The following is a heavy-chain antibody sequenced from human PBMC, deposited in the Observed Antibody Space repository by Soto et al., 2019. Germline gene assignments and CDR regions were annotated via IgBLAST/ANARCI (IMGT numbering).Heavy chain of an antibody. CDR1: GFTVSTNS. J-gene: IGHJ4*02. D-gene: IGHD3-22*01. V-gene: IGHV3-53*01. CDR2: IYSGGRT. CDR3: AKEADISGYHPDY. Sequence: GSLRLSCAASGFTVSTNSMSWVRQAPGKGLEWVSVIYSGGRTFYADSVEGRFTISRDNSKNTLYLQMNSLRAEDTAVYYCAKEADISGYHPDYWGQGTQVTVSS.